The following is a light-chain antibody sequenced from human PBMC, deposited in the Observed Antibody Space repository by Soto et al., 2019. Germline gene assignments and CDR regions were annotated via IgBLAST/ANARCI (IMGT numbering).Light chain of an antibody. J-gene: IGLJ2*01. CDR3: AAWDDSLNGPV. CDR2: SNS. CDR1: SSNIGSNT. V-gene: IGLV1-44*01. Sequence: QSVLTQPPSASGTPGQRVTISCSGSSSNIGSNTVNWYQQLPGTAPKLVSYSNSQRPSGVSDRFSGSKSGTSASLAISGLQSEDEADYYCAAWDDSLNGPVFGGGTQLTVL.